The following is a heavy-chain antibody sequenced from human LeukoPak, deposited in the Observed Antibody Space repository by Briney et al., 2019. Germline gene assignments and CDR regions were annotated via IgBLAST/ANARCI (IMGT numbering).Heavy chain of an antibody. D-gene: IGHD4-17*01. CDR1: GGSISSYY. CDR3: ARDRDGDYGIYY. V-gene: IGHV4-59*01. Sequence: KPSETLSLTCTVSGGSISSYYWSWIRQPPGKGLEWIGYIYYNGNTNYNPSLKSRVTISVDTSKNQFSLKLSSVTAADTALYYCARDRDGDYGIYYWGQGTLVTVSS. J-gene: IGHJ4*02. CDR2: IYYNGNT.